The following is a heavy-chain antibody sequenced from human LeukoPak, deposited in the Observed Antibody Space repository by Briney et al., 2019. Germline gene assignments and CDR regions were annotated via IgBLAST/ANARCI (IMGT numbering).Heavy chain of an antibody. Sequence: PSETLSLTCTVSGGSISSSSYYWGWIRQPPGKGLEWIGSIYYSGSTYYNPSLKSRVTISVDTSKNQFSLKLSSVTAADTAVYYCYSGYVNRYYYYYYMDVWGKGTTVTVSS. D-gene: IGHD5-12*01. CDR2: IYYSGST. J-gene: IGHJ6*03. V-gene: IGHV4-39*07. CDR3: YSGYVNRYYYYYYMDV. CDR1: GGSISSSSYY.